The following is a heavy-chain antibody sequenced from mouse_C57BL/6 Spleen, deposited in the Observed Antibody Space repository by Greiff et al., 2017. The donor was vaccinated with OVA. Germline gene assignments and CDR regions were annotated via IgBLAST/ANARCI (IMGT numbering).Heavy chain of an antibody. CDR2: ISSGGDYI. D-gene: IGHD1-1*01. Sequence: EVKLVESGEGLVKPGGSLKLSCAASGFTFSSSAMSWVRQTPEKRLEWVAYISSGGDYIYYADTVKGRFTISRDNARNSRYLQMSSLKSADTAMYYCTRAPSLYYGSSPVYFDYWGQGTTLTVSS. V-gene: IGHV5-9-1*02. J-gene: IGHJ2*01. CDR3: TRAPSLYYGSSPVYFDY. CDR1: GFTFSSSA.